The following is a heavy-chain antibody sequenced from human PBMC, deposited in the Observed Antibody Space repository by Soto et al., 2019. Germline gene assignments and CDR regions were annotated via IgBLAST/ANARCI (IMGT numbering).Heavy chain of an antibody. Sequence: PGGSLRLSCAASGFTFSSYEMNWVRQAPGKGLEWVSYISSSGSTIYYADSVKGRFTISRDNAKNSLYLQMNSLRAEDTAVYYCARELELLDYWGQGTQVTAPQ. D-gene: IGHD1-7*01. CDR2: ISSSGSTI. CDR3: ARELELLDY. J-gene: IGHJ4*02. CDR1: GFTFSSYE. V-gene: IGHV3-48*03.